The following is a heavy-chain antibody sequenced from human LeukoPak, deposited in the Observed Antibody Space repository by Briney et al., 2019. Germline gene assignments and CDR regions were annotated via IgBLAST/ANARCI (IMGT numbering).Heavy chain of an antibody. CDR1: GFIFSNYA. J-gene: IGHJ3*02. D-gene: IGHD3/OR15-3a*01. CDR3: AKGGMTLTGTGAFDI. V-gene: IGHV3-23*01. CDR2: ISGSGGST. Sequence: GASLRLSCAASGFIFSNYAMSWVRQAPGKGLEWVSGISGSGGSTYYADSVKGRFTISRDNSKDTLYLQMNSLRAEDTAVYYCAKGGMTLTGTGAFDIWGQGTMVIVSS.